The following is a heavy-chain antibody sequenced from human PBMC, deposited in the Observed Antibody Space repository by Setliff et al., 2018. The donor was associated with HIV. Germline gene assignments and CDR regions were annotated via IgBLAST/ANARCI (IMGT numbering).Heavy chain of an antibody. CDR1: GASFVGDNH. V-gene: IGHV4-30-4*02. CDR3: ARELLRSWDGSENSYKPYYFDY. J-gene: IGHJ4*02. D-gene: IGHD3-10*01. CDR2: FMYTDIHYVNYLN. Sequence: SETLSLTCAVSGASFVGDNHWSWIRQTPERGLEWIAYFMYTDIHYVNYLNYRNPSLASRLSISVDKSKNQFSLTLTSVTATDTAVYYCARELLRSWDGSENSYKPYYFDYWGQGTLVTVPQ.